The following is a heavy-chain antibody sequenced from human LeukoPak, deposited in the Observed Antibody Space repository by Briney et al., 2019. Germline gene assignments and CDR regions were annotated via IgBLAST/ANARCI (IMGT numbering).Heavy chain of an antibody. CDR1: GGTFSSYA. CDR3: ATGYCSGGSCYTGDWFDP. D-gene: IGHD2-15*01. Sequence: SVKVSCKASGGTFSSYAISWVRQAPGQGLEWMGGIFPIFGTANYAQKFQGRVTITADESTSTAYMELSSLRSEDTAVYYCATGYCSGGSCYTGDWFDPWGQGTLVTVSS. J-gene: IGHJ5*02. CDR2: IFPIFGTA. V-gene: IGHV1-69*13.